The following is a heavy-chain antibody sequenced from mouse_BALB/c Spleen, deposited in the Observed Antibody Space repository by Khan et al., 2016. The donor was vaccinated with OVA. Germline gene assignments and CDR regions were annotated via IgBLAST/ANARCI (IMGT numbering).Heavy chain of an antibody. Sequence: EVELVESGGGLVKPGGSLTFSCAVSGFTFSNYGMSWVRQTPEKRLEWVATISSGGSYTYYPDSVKGRFTISRDNANNTLYLKMSSLRSEDTAMSYCARTPGYYWSNYFDYWGQGTTLTVSS. J-gene: IGHJ2*01. CDR2: ISSGGSYT. CDR1: GFTFSNYG. D-gene: IGHD1-1*01. V-gene: IGHV5-9-3*01. CDR3: ARTPGYYWSNYFDY.